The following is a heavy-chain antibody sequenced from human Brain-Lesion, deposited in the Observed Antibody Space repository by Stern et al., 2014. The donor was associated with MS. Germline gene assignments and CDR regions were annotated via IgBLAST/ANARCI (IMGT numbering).Heavy chain of an antibody. CDR1: GFNFSSYW. J-gene: IGHJ4*02. D-gene: IGHD3-16*01. CDR3: ARGVGDY. Sequence: AQLVESGGGLVQPGGSLRLSCAASGFNFSSYWIPWVRPFQETGLFWVSQINREGSDTSYADSVKGRFSISRDNIRNMLYLRMTSLRAEDTAVYYCARGVGDYWGQGARVTVSS. CDR2: INREGSDT. V-gene: IGHV3-74*01.